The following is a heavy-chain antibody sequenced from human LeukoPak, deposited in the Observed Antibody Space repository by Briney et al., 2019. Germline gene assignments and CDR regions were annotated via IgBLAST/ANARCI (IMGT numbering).Heavy chain of an antibody. Sequence: GGSLRLSCAASGFTFSSFGMHWVRQAPGKGLEWVAVLSFDGTTKYYTDSVKGRFTISRDNSKNTLYLQMNSLRPEDTAIYYCAKTYYYDSSGYSHYLAYDYWGQGTLVTVSS. V-gene: IGHV3-30*18. CDR3: AKTYYYDSSGYSHYLAYDY. D-gene: IGHD3-22*01. CDR2: LSFDGTTK. CDR1: GFTFSSFG. J-gene: IGHJ4*02.